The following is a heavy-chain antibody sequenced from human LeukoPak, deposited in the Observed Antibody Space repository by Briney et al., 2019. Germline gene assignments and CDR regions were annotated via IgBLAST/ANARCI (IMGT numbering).Heavy chain of an antibody. CDR2: IYPGDSDT. CDR1: GYSFTSYW. J-gene: IGHJ4*02. V-gene: IGHV5-51*01. Sequence: RGESLKISCKGSGYSFTSYWIGWVRQMPGKGLEWMGIIYPGDSDTRYSPSFQGQVTISADKSISTAYLQWSSLKASDTAMYYCARRPRYCSSASCPFDCWGQGTLVTVSS. CDR3: ARRPRYCSSASCPFDC. D-gene: IGHD2-2*01.